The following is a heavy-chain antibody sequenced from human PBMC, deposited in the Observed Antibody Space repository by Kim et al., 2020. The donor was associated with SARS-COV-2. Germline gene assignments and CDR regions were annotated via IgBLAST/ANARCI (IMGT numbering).Heavy chain of an antibody. CDR3: LRGQSGIYGDY. CDR2: MNPNSGNT. D-gene: IGHD3-10*01. Sequence: ASVKVSCKASGYTFTSYEINWVRQATGQGLEWMGRMNPNSGNTAYAQRFQGRVTMTRYTSTSTAYLELSSLRSEDTAVYYCLRGQSGIYGDYWGQGTLVTVSS. V-gene: IGHV1-8*02. J-gene: IGHJ4*02. CDR1: GYTFTSYE.